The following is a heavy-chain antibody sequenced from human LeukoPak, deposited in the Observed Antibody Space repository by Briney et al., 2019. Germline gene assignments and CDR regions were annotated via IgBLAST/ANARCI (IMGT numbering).Heavy chain of an antibody. CDR1: GFTFSSYA. Sequence: PGGSLRLSCAASGFTFSSYAMSWVRQAPGKGLEWVSGISGSGGFTYYADPVKGRFTISRDNLRKTVHLQMSNLRAEDTAVYFCARGGGLDVWGQGATVTVSS. CDR3: ARGGGLDV. CDR2: ISGSGGFT. J-gene: IGHJ6*02. D-gene: IGHD3-16*01. V-gene: IGHV3-23*01.